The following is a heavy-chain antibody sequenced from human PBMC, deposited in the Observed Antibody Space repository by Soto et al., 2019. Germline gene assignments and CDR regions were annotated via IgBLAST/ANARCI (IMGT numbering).Heavy chain of an antibody. Sequence: ASVKVSCKASGYTFTGYYMHWVRQAPGQGLEWMGWINPDSGGTNYAQKFQGRVTMTRDTSISTAYMELSRLRSDDTAVYYCARGGDIVVVPAAISYYYYGMDVWGQVTTVTVSS. V-gene: IGHV1-2*02. CDR1: GYTFTGYY. CDR3: ARGGDIVVVPAAISYYYYGMDV. D-gene: IGHD2-2*01. CDR2: INPDSGGT. J-gene: IGHJ6*02.